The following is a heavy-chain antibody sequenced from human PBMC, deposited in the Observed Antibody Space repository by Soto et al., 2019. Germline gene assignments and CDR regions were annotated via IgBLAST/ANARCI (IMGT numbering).Heavy chain of an antibody. J-gene: IGHJ4*02. CDR2: ISGSGGST. CDR3: AKDPTVTTKFYMADY. V-gene: IGHV3-23*01. CDR1: GFTFSSYA. D-gene: IGHD4-17*01. Sequence: EVQLLESGGGLVQPGGSLRLSCAASGFTFSSYAMSWVRQAPGKGLEWVTAISGSGGSTYYADSVKGRFTISRDNSKNTLYLQMNSLRAEDTAVYYCAKDPTVTTKFYMADYWGQGTLVTVSS.